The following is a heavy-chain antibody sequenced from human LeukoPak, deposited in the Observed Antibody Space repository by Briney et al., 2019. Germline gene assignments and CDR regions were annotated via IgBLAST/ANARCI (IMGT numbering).Heavy chain of an antibody. CDR2: IKQDGGEK. V-gene: IGHV3-7*05. D-gene: IGHD1-7*01. J-gene: IGHJ4*02. CDR3: ARWNYFWGGWALDS. Sequence: GGSLRLSCVGSGFTFSNHQMNWVRQAPGKGLEWVAKIKQDGGEKHYVDSVKGRFTISRDNAKNSLYLQMTSLRVEDTAIYYCARWNYFWGGWALDSCGQGTLVTVSS. CDR1: GFTFSNHQ.